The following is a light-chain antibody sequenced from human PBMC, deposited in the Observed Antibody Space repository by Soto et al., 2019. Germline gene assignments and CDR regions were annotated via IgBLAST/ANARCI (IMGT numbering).Light chain of an antibody. V-gene: IGKV3-15*01. J-gene: IGKJ4*01. CDR3: QQRSYLFT. Sequence: EIVITQSPATLSVSPGARATLSCRARQSVSSNVAWYQQTASQANRLLNDGASTRGTGIPARFSGSGSGTDFTLTINSLAHEDVAVYYCQQRSYLFTFGGGTKVDIK. CDR1: QSVSSN. CDR2: GAS.